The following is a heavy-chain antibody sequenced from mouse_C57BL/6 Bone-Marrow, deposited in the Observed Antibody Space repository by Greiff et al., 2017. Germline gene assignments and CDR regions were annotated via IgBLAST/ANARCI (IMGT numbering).Heavy chain of an antibody. D-gene: IGHD2-1*01. V-gene: IGHV1-54*01. CDR3: AREVYGNYEWGYYFDY. J-gene: IGHJ2*01. CDR1: GYAFTNYL. Sequence: QVQLQQSGAELVRPGTSVKVSCKASGYAFTNYLIEWVKQRPGQGLEWIGVINPGSGGTNYNEKFKGKATLTADKSSSTAYMQLSSLTSEDSAVYFCAREVYGNYEWGYYFDYWGQGTTLTVSS. CDR2: INPGSGGT.